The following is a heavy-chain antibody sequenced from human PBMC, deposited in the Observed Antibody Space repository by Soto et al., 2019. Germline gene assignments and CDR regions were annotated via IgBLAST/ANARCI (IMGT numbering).Heavy chain of an antibody. CDR1: GGSISSSSYY. J-gene: IGHJ4*02. Sequence: PSQTLSLTCTVSGGSISSSSYYWGWIRQPPGKGLEWIGSIYYSGSTYYHPSLKSRVTISVDTSKNKFPLKLSSVTAADTALYYCARHSRTFIGVATPVNYFDYWGQGTLVTVYS. D-gene: IGHD1-26*01. CDR2: IYYSGST. V-gene: IGHV4-39*01. CDR3: ARHSRTFIGVATPVNYFDY.